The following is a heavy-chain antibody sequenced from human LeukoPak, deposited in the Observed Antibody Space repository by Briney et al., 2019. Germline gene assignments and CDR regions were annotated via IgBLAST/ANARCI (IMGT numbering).Heavy chain of an antibody. D-gene: IGHD3-22*01. CDR3: ARAKYISGYSHVY. V-gene: IGHV1-8*01. CDR2: MNPNSGNT. J-gene: IGHJ4*02. Sequence: ASVKVSCKASGYTFTSYDINWVRQATGQGLEWMGWMNPNSGNTGHAQSFQGRVTMTRSIFISTAYMELSSLRSEDTAVYYCARAKYISGYSHVYWGQGTLVTVSS. CDR1: GYTFTSYD.